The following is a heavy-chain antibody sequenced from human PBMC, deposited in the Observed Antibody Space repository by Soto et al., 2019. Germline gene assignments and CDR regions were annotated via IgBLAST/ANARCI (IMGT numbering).Heavy chain of an antibody. Sequence: TLSLTCAVSGGSISSGGYSWSWLRQPPGKSLEWIGYIYHSGSAYYNPSLQSRVTISVDRSKNQFSLTLSSVTAADTAVYYCARSGLWYYGSGGTFDSWGQGTLVTVSS. D-gene: IGHD3-10*01. V-gene: IGHV4-30-2*01. CDR2: IYHSGSA. CDR3: ARSGLWYYGSGGTFDS. J-gene: IGHJ4*02. CDR1: GGSISSGGYS.